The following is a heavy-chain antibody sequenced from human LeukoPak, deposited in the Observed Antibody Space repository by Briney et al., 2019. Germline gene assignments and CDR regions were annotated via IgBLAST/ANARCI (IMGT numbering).Heavy chain of an antibody. CDR2: IYGGGVGT. D-gene: IGHD1-20*01. CDR1: GFTFSSCA. Sequence: GGSLRLSCAASGFTFSSCAMNWVRQAPGKGLEWVSAIYGGGVGTYYADSVRGRFTISRDNSKNTLYLQMNSLRAEDTAIYYCAKRHNWKHYFDCWGQGTLVTVSS. CDR3: AKRHNWKHYFDC. V-gene: IGHV3-23*01. J-gene: IGHJ4*02.